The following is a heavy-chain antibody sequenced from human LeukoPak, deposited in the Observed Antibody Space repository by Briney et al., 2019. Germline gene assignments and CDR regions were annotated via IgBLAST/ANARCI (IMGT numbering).Heavy chain of an antibody. CDR3: SGAGYGDSDFDY. V-gene: IGHV4-34*01. Sequence: SETLSLTCAVYGASFSGFHWSWIRQPPGKGLEWIGKIDHSGRTNYNPSLKSRFTMSVDTSKDQLSLKLNSVTAADTAVYYCSGAGYGDSDFDYWGQGTLVTVSS. J-gene: IGHJ4*02. D-gene: IGHD4-17*01. CDR2: IDHSGRT. CDR1: GASFSGFH.